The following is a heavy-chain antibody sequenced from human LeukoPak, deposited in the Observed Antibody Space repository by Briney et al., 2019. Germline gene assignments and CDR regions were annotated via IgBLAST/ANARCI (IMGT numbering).Heavy chain of an antibody. CDR2: ISAYNGNT. CDR3: ARDPLIEQWLVRTNWFDP. J-gene: IGHJ5*02. CDR1: GYTFTGYY. Sequence: GASVKVSCKASGYTFTGYYMHWVRQAPGQGLEWMGWISAYNGNTNYAQKLQGRVTMTTDTSTSTAYMELRSLRSDDTAVYYCARDPLIEQWLVRTNWFDPWGQGTLVTVSS. D-gene: IGHD6-19*01. V-gene: IGHV1-18*04.